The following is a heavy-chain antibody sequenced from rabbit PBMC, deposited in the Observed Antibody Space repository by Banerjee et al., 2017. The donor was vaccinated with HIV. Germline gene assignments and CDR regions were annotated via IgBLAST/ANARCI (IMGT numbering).Heavy chain of an antibody. CDR3: ARDQVDRAWGEGYVFNL. Sequence: QEQLVESGGGLVQPEGSLTLTCKASGFDFSSNVVCWVRQAPGKGLEWIGIIYGGSSGITNYANSVKGRFTISRDNAQNTLYLQLNSLTVADTATYFCARDQVDRAWGEGYVFNLWGPGT. D-gene: IGHD4-1*01. V-gene: IGHV1S47*01. CDR2: IYGGSSGIT. J-gene: IGHJ4*01. CDR1: GFDFSSNV.